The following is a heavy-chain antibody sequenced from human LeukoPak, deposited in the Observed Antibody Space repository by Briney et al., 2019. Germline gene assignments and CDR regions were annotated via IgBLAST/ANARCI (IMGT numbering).Heavy chain of an antibody. J-gene: IGHJ3*02. CDR3: ARDQAVAGTTDAFDI. D-gene: IGHD6-19*01. Sequence: SVKVSCKASGGTFSSYAISWVRQAPGQGLEWMGGIIPIFGTRKYAQKFQGRVMITADESTSTAYMELGSLRSEDTAVYYCARDQAVAGTTDAFDIWGQGTMITVSS. V-gene: IGHV1-69*13. CDR1: GGTFSSYA. CDR2: IIPIFGTR.